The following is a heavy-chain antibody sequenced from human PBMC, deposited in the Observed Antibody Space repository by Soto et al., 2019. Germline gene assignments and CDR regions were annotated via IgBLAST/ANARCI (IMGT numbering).Heavy chain of an antibody. CDR2: ISWNSATI. D-gene: IGHD2-15*01. CDR1: GFTFGDYA. J-gene: IGHJ6*03. Sequence: EVQLVESGGGLVQPGRTLRLSCAASGFTFGDYAMHWVRQAPGKGLEWVSGISWNSATIAYADSVKGRFTISRNNAQKSLYLQMKALTTADTALYYCAKVAVTGPLFYYCYIDVWGQGTTVTVSS. CDR3: AKVAVTGPLFYYCYIDV. V-gene: IGHV3-9*01.